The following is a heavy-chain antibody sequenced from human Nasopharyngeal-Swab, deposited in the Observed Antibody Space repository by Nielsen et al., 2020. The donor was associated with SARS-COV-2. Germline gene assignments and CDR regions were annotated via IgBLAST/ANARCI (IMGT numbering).Heavy chain of an antibody. V-gene: IGHV6-1*01. J-gene: IGHJ6*02. Sequence: WIRQSPSRGLEWLGRTYYRSKWYNDYAVSVKSRITINPDTSENQFSLQLNSVTPEDTAVYYCARDRGSSWPYYYYGMDVWGQGTTVTVSS. CDR2: TYYRSKWYN. CDR3: ARDRGSSWPYYYYGMDV. D-gene: IGHD6-13*01.